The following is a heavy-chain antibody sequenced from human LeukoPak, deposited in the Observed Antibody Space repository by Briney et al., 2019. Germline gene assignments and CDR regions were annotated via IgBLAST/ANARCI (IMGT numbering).Heavy chain of an antibody. CDR1: RFTFSSYG. V-gene: IGHV3-30*02. Sequence: PGGSLRLSCAASRFTFSSYGMHWVRQAPGKGLEWVAFIRYDGRNKYYADSVKGRFTISRDNSQNTLYLQMNSLRNEDTAVYYCAKAEPDYYGSGSSPYWGQGTLVTVSS. D-gene: IGHD3-10*01. J-gene: IGHJ4*02. CDR2: IRYDGRNK. CDR3: AKAEPDYYGSGSSPY.